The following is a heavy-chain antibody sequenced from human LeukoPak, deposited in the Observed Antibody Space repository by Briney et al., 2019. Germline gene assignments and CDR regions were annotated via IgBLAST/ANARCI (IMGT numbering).Heavy chain of an antibody. CDR2: ISYDGTKK. D-gene: IGHD3-10*01. CDR3: ANDPRGLVYFGESPSSGFY. CDR1: GFSLSGYG. J-gene: IGHJ4*02. Sequence: GGSLRLSCEASGFSLSGYGMHWVRQAPGKGLEWVSVISYDGTKKYYADSVKGRFTISRDNSKNTLYLQMNSLRGEDTAVYYCANDPRGLVYFGESPSSGFYWGQGTLVTVSS. V-gene: IGHV3-30*18.